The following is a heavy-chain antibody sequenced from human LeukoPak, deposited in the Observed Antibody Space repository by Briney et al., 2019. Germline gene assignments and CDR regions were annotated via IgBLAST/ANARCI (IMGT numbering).Heavy chain of an antibody. CDR3: VQDNSGSGSY. V-gene: IGHV3-64D*06. J-gene: IGHJ4*02. Sequence: GGSLRLPCSASGFTFSNYAMHWVRQAPGKRLDYVSAITNNGDTTYYADSVKGRFTISRDNSKNTLYLQMSSLRREDTAVYYCVQDNSGSGSYWGQGTLVTVSS. CDR2: ITNNGDTT. CDR1: GFTFSNYA. D-gene: IGHD3-10*01.